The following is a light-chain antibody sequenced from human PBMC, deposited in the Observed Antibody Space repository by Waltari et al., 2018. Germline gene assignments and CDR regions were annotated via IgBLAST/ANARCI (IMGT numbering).Light chain of an antibody. J-gene: IGKJ2*01. Sequence: DIVMTQSPDSLAVSLGERATINCKSSQSVLYRPTHKNYLAWYQQKPGQPPKLLIYWASTRESGVPDRFSGSGSGTDFTLTISSLQAEDVAIYYCQQYDSTPYTFGQGTKLEI. CDR1: QSVLYRPTHKNY. CDR3: QQYDSTPYT. V-gene: IGKV4-1*01. CDR2: WAS.